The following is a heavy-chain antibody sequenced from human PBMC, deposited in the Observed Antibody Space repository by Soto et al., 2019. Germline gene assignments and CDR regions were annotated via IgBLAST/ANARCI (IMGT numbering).Heavy chain of an antibody. V-gene: IGHV3-48*04. CDR1: GFTFSSYG. CDR3: ARVDSSGYYYSHYWYFDL. D-gene: IGHD3-22*01. Sequence: PGGSLRLSCAAYGFTFSSYGMHWIRQAPGKVLEWVSYISSSGSTIYYADSVKGRFTIARDNAKNSLYLQMNSLRAEDTAVYYCARVDSSGYYYSHYWYFDLWGRGTLVTVSS. CDR2: ISSSGSTI. J-gene: IGHJ2*01.